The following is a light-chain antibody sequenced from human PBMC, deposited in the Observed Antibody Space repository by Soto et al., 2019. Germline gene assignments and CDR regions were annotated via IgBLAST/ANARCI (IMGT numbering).Light chain of an antibody. V-gene: IGKV3-20*01. CDR1: QSVDTTF. CDR3: QQYMSSVT. CDR2: GAS. J-gene: IGKJ1*01. Sequence: EIVLTQSPGSLSLSPGQRATLSCRASQSVDTTFFAWYQKKTGQAPRLLIYGASKRATGIPDRFSGSGSGTDFTLIISRLEPEDFAVYYCQQYMSSVTFVQGTKVEIK.